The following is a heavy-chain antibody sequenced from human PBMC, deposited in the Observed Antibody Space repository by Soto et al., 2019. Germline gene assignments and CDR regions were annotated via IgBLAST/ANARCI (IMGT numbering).Heavy chain of an antibody. CDR1: AYTFTGYY. Sequence: ASVKVSCKASAYTFTGYYIHWVRQTPGKGLEWMGGFDPEDGETIYAQKFQGRVTMTEDTSTDTAYMELSSLRSEDTAVYYCATVSEGRSGWFFDDWGQGTLVTVSS. CDR2: FDPEDGET. CDR3: ATVSEGRSGWFFDD. J-gene: IGHJ4*02. V-gene: IGHV1-24*01. D-gene: IGHD6-19*01.